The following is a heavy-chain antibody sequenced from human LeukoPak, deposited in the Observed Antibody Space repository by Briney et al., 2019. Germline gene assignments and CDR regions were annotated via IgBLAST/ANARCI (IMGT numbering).Heavy chain of an antibody. CDR2: IYTSGST. CDR3: ARGVVPAALYGMDV. CDR1: GGSISRYY. Sequence: PSETLSLTCTVSGGSISRYYWSWIRQPAGKGLEWIGRIYTSGSTNYNPSLKSRVTMSVDTSKNQFSLKLSSVTAADTAVYYCARGVVPAALYGMDVWGQGTTVTVSS. D-gene: IGHD2-2*01. J-gene: IGHJ6*02. V-gene: IGHV4-4*07.